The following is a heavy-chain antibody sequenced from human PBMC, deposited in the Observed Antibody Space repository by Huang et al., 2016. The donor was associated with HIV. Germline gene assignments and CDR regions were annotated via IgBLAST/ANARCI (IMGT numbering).Heavy chain of an antibody. CDR3: ARENNWKLVGSYAFDI. CDR2: IRYDGSSR. CDR1: VFTFSSYV. D-gene: IGHD1-20*01. V-gene: IGHV3-30*02. Sequence: QVQLVESGGGVVQPGGSLRLSCATSVFTFSSYVMHWVRQAPGKGLEWLAFIRYDGSSRNYADSVKGRLTISRDNSKNTLYLQMSSLRTEDTAVYYCARENNWKLVGSYAFDIWGQGTMVTVSS. J-gene: IGHJ3*02.